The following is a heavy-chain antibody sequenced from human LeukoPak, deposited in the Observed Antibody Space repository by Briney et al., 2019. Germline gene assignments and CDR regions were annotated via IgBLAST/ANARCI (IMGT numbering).Heavy chain of an antibody. V-gene: IGHV4-61*02. CDR1: GGSISSGSYY. Sequence: PSXXLSLTCTVSGGSISSGSYYWSWIRQPAGKGLEWIGRIYTSGSTNYNPSLKSRFTISVDTSKNQFSLKLSSVTAADTAVYYCARMQRATYSSSWYCDYWGQGTLVTVSS. CDR2: IYTSGST. CDR3: ARMQRATYSSSWYCDY. J-gene: IGHJ4*02. D-gene: IGHD6-13*01.